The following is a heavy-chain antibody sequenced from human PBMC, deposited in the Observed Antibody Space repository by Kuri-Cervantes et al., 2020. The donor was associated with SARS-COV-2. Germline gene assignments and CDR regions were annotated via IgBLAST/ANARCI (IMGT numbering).Heavy chain of an antibody. CDR3: AGVGRSSSYSLAARDY. Sequence: GGSLRLSCAASGFTFSSYAMSWVRQAPGKGLEWVSAISGSGGSTYYADSVKGRFTISRDNSKNTLYLQMNSLRAEDTAVYYCAGVGRSSSYSLAARDYWGQGTLVTVSS. J-gene: IGHJ4*02. V-gene: IGHV3-23*01. CDR2: ISGSGGST. CDR1: GFTFSSYA. D-gene: IGHD6-6*01.